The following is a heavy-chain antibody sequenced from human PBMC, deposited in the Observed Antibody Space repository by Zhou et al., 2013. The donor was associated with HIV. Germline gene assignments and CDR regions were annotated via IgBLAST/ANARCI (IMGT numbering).Heavy chain of an antibody. D-gene: IGHD2-2*01. Sequence: QVHLVQSGPEVKKPGSSVKVSCETSGGTFSSYAITWVRQAPGQGLEWVGRIFPVFGTQNYAQRFQGRVTITAAKSTNTAYMELRGLSSEDTAIYYCAREGTTSNVYYYYYMDVWGKGTTVTVSS. CDR2: IFPVFGTQ. V-gene: IGHV1-69*14. CDR1: GGTFSSYA. J-gene: IGHJ6*03. CDR3: AREGTTSNVYYYYYMDV.